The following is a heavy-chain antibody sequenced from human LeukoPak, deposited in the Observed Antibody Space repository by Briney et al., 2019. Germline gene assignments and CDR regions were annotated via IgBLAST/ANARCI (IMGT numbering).Heavy chain of an antibody. V-gene: IGHV6-1*01. J-gene: IGHJ6*02. CDR3: ARHPQWGAAAGPDIYYYYGMDV. Sequence: PSQTLSLTCGISGDSVSSTSAAWNWIRQSPSRGLEWLGRTYYRSKWYNDYAVSVKSRITINPDASKNQFSLQLNSVTPEDTAVYYCARHPQWGAAAGPDIYYYYGMDVWGQGTTVTVSS. CDR2: TYYRSKWYN. D-gene: IGHD6-13*01. CDR1: GDSVSSTSAA.